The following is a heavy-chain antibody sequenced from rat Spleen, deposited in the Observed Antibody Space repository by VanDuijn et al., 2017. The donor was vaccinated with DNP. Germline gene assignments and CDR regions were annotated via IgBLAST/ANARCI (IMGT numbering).Heavy chain of an antibody. Sequence: EVQLVESGGGLLQPGRSLKLSCAASGFTFSSYDMAWVRQAPSKGLEWVASVNTGGGSTYYRDSVKGRFTISRDNAKSTLYLQMNSLRSEDTATYYCAYNNYFDYWGQGVMVTVSS. J-gene: IGHJ2*01. CDR1: GFTFSSYD. V-gene: IGHV5-25*01. D-gene: IGHD1-10*01. CDR2: VNTGGGST. CDR3: AYNNYFDY.